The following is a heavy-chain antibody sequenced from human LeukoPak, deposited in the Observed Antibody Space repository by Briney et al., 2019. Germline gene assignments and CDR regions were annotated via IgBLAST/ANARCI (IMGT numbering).Heavy chain of an antibody. J-gene: IGHJ6*02. Sequence: SVKVSCKASGGTFSSYAISWVRQAPGQGLEWMGRIIPILGIANYAQKFQGRVTITADKSTSTAYMELSSLRSEDTAVYYCARFVGATSPYYYYGMDVWGQGTTVTVSS. CDR3: ARFVGATSPYYYYGMDV. V-gene: IGHV1-69*04. CDR2: IIPILGIA. CDR1: GGTFSSYA. D-gene: IGHD1-26*01.